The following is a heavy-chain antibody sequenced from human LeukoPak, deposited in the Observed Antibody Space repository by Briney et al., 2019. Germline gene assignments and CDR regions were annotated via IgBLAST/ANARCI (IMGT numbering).Heavy chain of an antibody. CDR3: AKDIGYDPKDGMDV. V-gene: IGHV3-21*04. D-gene: IGHD5-12*01. Sequence: GGSLRLSCAASGFTFTNYNMNWVRQAPGKGLEWLSSISGSSSYMYYADSVKGRFTISRDNAKNSLYLQMNSLRAEDTALYYCAKDIGYDPKDGMDVWGQGTTVTVSS. CDR1: GFTFTNYN. J-gene: IGHJ6*02. CDR2: ISGSSSYM.